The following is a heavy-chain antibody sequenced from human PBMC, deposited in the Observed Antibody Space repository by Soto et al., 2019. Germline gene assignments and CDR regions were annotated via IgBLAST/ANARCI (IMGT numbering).Heavy chain of an antibody. CDR2: ISSSSSYI. CDR1: GLTFSSYS. V-gene: IGHV3-21*01. Sequence: EVQLVESGGGLVKPGGSLRLSCAASGLTFSSYSMNWVRQAPGKGLEWVSSISSSSSYIYYADSVKGRFTISRDNAKNSLYLQMNSLRAEDTAVYYCARSDIVVVVAATGFDYWGQGTLVTVSS. D-gene: IGHD2-15*01. J-gene: IGHJ4*02. CDR3: ARSDIVVVVAATGFDY.